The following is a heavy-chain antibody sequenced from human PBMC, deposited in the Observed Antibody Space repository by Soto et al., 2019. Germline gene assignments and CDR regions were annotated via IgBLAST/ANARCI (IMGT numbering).Heavy chain of an antibody. V-gene: IGHV1-3*01. Sequence: GASGKVSCKASGYTFPNYDMQWVRQAPGQRLEWMGWINAGNGNTKYSQKFQGRVTITRETSASTAYMELSSLRSEDTAVFFCARDKITGLLDYWGQGSLVTVSS. CDR3: ARDKITGLLDY. J-gene: IGHJ4*02. CDR1: GYTFPNYD. D-gene: IGHD5-12*01. CDR2: INAGNGNT.